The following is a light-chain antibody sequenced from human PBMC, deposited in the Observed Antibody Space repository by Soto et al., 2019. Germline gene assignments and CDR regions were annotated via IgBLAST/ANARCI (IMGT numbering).Light chain of an antibody. Sequence: QSVLTQPASVSGSPEQSITISCTGTSSNIGSYNLVSWYQHHPGKAPKVLLFEVSKRPSGISNRFSGSKSGNTASLTISGLQAEDEADYYCCSYAGSSSYVVFGGGTKVTVL. J-gene: IGLJ2*01. CDR1: SSNIGSYNL. V-gene: IGLV2-23*02. CDR3: CSYAGSSSYVV. CDR2: EVS.